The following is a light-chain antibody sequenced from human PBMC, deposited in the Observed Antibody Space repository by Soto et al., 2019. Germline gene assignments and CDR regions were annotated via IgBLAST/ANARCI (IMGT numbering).Light chain of an antibody. J-gene: IGKJ1*01. CDR2: GAS. Sequence: EIVLTQSPGTLSLSPGDRATLSCRASQSVNSNYLAWYQRKPGQAPRLLIYGASNRATDIPYRFSASGSGTAFTHTITRLEAEDFAVYYCQQYDSTPPTFGQGTKVEVK. CDR3: QQYDSTPPT. CDR1: QSVNSNY. V-gene: IGKV3-20*01.